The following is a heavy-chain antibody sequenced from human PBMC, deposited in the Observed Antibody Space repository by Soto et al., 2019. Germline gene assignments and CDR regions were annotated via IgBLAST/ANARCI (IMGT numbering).Heavy chain of an antibody. CDR2: FRSGGGT. CDR3: VRQGIGVLHGLVDV. D-gene: IGHD3-10*01. J-gene: IGHJ6*02. Sequence: QVQLQESGPGLVKPSETLSLTGTVSGDSISTYNLAWIRQPPGKGLEWIGYFRSGGGTSYNPSLKIRGAISADTSMKQFSLRLSSVTAADTAVYYCVRQGIGVLHGLVDVWGQGTTVTVSS. CDR1: GDSISTYN. V-gene: IGHV4-59*08.